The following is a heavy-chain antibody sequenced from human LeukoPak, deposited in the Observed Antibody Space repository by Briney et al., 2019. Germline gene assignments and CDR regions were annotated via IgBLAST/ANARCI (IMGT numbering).Heavy chain of an antibody. CDR2: IQYDGSTT. V-gene: IGHV3-74*01. CDR1: GFSFSSYW. J-gene: IGHJ3*02. D-gene: IGHD2-15*01. CDR3: ARALVAGVTLNALDI. Sequence: PGGSLRLSCAASGFSFSSYWMHWVRQAPGKGLVWVARIQYDGSTTNYADSVKGRFTISRDNAKKTLYVQTNSLRAEDTAVYYCARALVAGVTLNALDIWGQGTMVTVSS.